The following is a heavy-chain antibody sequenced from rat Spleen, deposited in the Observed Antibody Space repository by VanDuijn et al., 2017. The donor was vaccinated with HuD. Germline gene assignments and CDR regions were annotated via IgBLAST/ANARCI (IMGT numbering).Heavy chain of an antibody. V-gene: IGHV5-17*01. Sequence: EVQLVESGGGLVQPGRSLKLSCAASGFTFSDYAMAWVRQAPKKGLEWVATIIYDGNSTYYRDSVKGRFTISRENATSTLYLQMDSLRSEDTATYYCTRRHYGYTDYFDYWGQGVMVTVSS. CDR3: TRRHYGYTDYFDY. CDR2: IIYDGNST. J-gene: IGHJ2*01. CDR1: GFTFSDYA. D-gene: IGHD1-9*01.